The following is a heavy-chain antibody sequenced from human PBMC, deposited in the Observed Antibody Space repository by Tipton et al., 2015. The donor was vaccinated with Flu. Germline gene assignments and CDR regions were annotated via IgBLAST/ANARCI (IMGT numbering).Heavy chain of an antibody. Sequence: SLRLSCAVSGFTFSSCWMHWVRQAPGKGLVWVSRINGDGSNTTYADSVKGRFTISRDSAKNTLYLQMNSLRAEDTAVYYCAGGGARSYYGMDVWGQGTTVTVSS. D-gene: IGHD3-10*01. V-gene: IGHV3-74*01. CDR2: INGDGSNT. CDR1: GFTFSSCW. CDR3: AGGGARSYYGMDV. J-gene: IGHJ6*02.